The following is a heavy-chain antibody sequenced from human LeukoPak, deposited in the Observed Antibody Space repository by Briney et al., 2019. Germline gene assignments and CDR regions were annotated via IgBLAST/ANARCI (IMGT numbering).Heavy chain of an antibody. J-gene: IGHJ6*02. CDR2: ISYDGSNK. D-gene: IGHD2-2*01. CDR3: ARGHCSSTSCYLAVRSDNYYYGMDV. Sequence: PGGSLRLSCAASGFTFSSYARHWVRQAPGKGLEWVAVISYDGSNKYYADSVKGRFTISRDNYKNTLYLQMNSLRAEDTAVYYCARGHCSSTSCYLAVRSDNYYYGMDVWVQGTTVTVSS. V-gene: IGHV3-30-3*01. CDR1: GFTFSSYA.